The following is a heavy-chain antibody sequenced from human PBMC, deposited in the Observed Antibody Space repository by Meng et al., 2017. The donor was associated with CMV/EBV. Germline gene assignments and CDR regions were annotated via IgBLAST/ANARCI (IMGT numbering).Heavy chain of an antibody. D-gene: IGHD3-10*01. CDR1: GGSISSYY. J-gene: IGHJ4*02. CDR3: ARIPWFGEFSFDY. CDR2: IYYTEKT. V-gene: IGHV4-59*05. Sequence: SETLSLTCTVSGGSISSYYWSWIRQPPGKGLEWIGSIYYTEKTYYNPSLKSRVTISIDTSKNQFSVNLSSVTAADTAFYYCARIPWFGEFSFDYWGQGTLVTVSS.